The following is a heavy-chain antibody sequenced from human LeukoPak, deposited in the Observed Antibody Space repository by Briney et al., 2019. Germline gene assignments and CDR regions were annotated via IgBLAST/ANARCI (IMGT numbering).Heavy chain of an antibody. J-gene: IGHJ3*02. CDR1: GYSISSGYY. CDR3: ARGYSSSHDAFDI. D-gene: IGHD6-13*01. V-gene: IGHV4-38-2*02. CDR2: IYHSGST. Sequence: SETLSLTCTVSGYSISSGYYWGWIRQPPGKGLEWIGSIYHSGSTYYNPSLKNRVTTSVDTSKNQFSLKLSSVTAADTAVYYCARGYSSSHDAFDIWGQGTMVTVSS.